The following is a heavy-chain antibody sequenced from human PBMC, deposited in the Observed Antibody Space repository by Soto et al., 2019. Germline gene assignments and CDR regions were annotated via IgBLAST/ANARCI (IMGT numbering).Heavy chain of an antibody. CDR1: GFTFSSYA. CDR3: AKDRGPPRPLYYYYYYGMDV. Sequence: GGSLRLSCAASGFTFSSYAMSWVRQAPGKGLEWVSAISGSGGSTYYADSVKGRFTISRDNSKNTLYLQMNSLRAEDTAVYYCAKDRGPPRPLYYYYYYGMDVWGQGTAVTVSS. D-gene: IGHD3-10*01. CDR2: ISGSGGST. V-gene: IGHV3-23*01. J-gene: IGHJ6*02.